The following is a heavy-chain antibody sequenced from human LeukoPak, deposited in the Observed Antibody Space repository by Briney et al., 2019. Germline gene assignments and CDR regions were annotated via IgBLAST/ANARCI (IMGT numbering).Heavy chain of an antibody. CDR2: ISGSGGNT. V-gene: IGHV3-23*01. CDR3: ARIYSSGWFDAFDI. J-gene: IGHJ3*02. CDR1: GFTFSSYA. Sequence: PGGSLRLSCAASGFTFSSYAMSWVRQAPGKGLEWVSGISGSGGNTYYADSVKGRFTISRDNAKNSLYLQMNSLRAEDTAVYYCARIYSSGWFDAFDIWGQGTMVTVSS. D-gene: IGHD6-19*01.